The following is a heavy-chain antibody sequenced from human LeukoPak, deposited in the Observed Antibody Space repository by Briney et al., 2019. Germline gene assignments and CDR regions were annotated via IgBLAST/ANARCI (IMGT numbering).Heavy chain of an antibody. V-gene: IGHV5-51*01. CDR2: IYPGDSDT. D-gene: IGHD5-18*01. J-gene: IGHJ6*03. Sequence: GESLKISCKGSGYSFTSCWIGWVRQLPGKGLEWMGIIYPGDSDTRYSPSFQGQVTISADKSISTAYLQWSSLKASDTALYYCARNGYSYGYYMDVWGKGTTVTVSS. CDR3: ARNGYSYGYYMDV. CDR1: GYSFTSCW.